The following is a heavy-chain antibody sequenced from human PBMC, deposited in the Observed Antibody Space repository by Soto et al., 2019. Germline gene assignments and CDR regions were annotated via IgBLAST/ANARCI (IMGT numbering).Heavy chain of an antibody. CDR3: ARVSVSWVVYAFDI. J-gene: IGHJ3*02. Sequence: SETLSLTCTVSGGSISSGDYYWSWIRQPPGKGLKWIGYIYYSGSTYYNPSLKSRVTISVDTSKNQFSLKLSSVTAADTAVYYCARVSVSWVVYAFDIWGQGTMVTVSS. CDR2: IYYSGST. D-gene: IGHD6-19*01. V-gene: IGHV4-30-4*01. CDR1: GGSISSGDYY.